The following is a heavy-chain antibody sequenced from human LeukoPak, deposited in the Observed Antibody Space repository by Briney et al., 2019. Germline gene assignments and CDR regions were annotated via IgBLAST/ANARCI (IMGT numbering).Heavy chain of an antibody. CDR3: ARDMYDNSWSSFDY. CDR2: ISFDGTNK. V-gene: IGHV3-30-3*01. Sequence: PGRSLRLSCAASGFTFSNYAMHWVRQAPGKGLEWVAVISFDGTNKYYANSVQGRFTISRDNSKSTLYLQMNSLRAEDTALYYCARDMYDNSWSSFDYWGQGTLVTVSS. D-gene: IGHD3-22*01. J-gene: IGHJ4*02. CDR1: GFTFSNYA.